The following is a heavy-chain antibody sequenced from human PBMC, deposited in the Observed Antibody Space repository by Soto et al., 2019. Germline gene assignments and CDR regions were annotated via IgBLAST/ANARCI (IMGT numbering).Heavy chain of an antibody. Sequence: LVNPTQTLTLTCTFSGFSLSTSGMRVSWIRQPPGKALEWLARIDWDDDKFYSTSLKTRLTISKDTSKNQVVLTMTNMDPVDTATYYCARMDFWRGYWHFDLWGRGTLVTVSS. CDR3: ARMDFWRGYWHFDL. CDR1: GFSLSTSGMR. V-gene: IGHV2-70*04. CDR2: IDWDDDK. J-gene: IGHJ2*01. D-gene: IGHD3-3*01.